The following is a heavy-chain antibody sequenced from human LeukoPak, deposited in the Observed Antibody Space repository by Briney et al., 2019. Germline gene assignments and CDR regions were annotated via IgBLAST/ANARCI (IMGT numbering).Heavy chain of an antibody. J-gene: IGHJ4*02. Sequence: GGSPRLSCAASGFTFSSYAMSWVRQAPGKGLEWVSAISGSGGSAYYADSVKGRFTISRDNSKNTLYLQMNSLRAEDTAVYYCAHISSSWPDYWGQGTLVTVSS. D-gene: IGHD6-13*01. CDR2: ISGSGGSA. CDR1: GFTFSSYA. V-gene: IGHV3-23*01. CDR3: AHISSSWPDY.